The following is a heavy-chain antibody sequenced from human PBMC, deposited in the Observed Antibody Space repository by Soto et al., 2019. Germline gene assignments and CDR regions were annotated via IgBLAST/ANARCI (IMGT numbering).Heavy chain of an antibody. CDR3: ARGRGGSYYGYAFDI. V-gene: IGHV6-1*01. CDR2: TYYRSKWYN. D-gene: IGHD1-26*01. Sequence: SHTLSLTGAISGDSVSSNSAAWNWIRQSPSRGLEWLGRTYYRSKWYNDYAVSVKSRITINPDTSKNQFPLQLNPVTAEDTAVYYCARGRGGSYYGYAFDIWGQGTLVTVSS. J-gene: IGHJ3*02. CDR1: GDSVSSNSAA.